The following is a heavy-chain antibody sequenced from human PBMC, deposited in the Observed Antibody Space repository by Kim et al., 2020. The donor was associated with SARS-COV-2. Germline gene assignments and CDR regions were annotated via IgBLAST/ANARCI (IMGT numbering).Heavy chain of an antibody. J-gene: IGHJ4*02. CDR2: T. CDR3: ARDLGIAAESDY. V-gene: IGHV1-3*01. D-gene: IGHD6-13*01. Sequence: TKYSQKFQGRVTLTRDTSASTAYMGLSSLRSEDTAVYYCARDLGIAAESDYWGQGTLVTVSS.